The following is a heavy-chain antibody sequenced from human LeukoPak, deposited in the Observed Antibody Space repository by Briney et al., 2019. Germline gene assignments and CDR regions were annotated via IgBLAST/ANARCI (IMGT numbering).Heavy chain of an antibody. CDR2: ISNSGSTT. D-gene: IGHD1-26*01. V-gene: IGHV3-48*03. CDR1: GFTFSDYE. J-gene: IGHJ4*02. CDR3: ARQMRRGRGSYFYFDY. Sequence: GGSLRLSCAVSGFTFSDYEMNWVRQAPGKGLEGVSYISNSGSTTFFADSVKGRFTISRDNGKNSLYLQMNSLRAEDTAVYYCARQMRRGRGSYFYFDYWGQGTLVTVSS.